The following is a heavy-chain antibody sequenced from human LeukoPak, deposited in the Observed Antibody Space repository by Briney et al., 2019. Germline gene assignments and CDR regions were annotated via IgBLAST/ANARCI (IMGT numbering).Heavy chain of an antibody. D-gene: IGHD2-8*02. J-gene: IGHJ3*02. CDR2: VYDNDIS. CDR3: ARGLVLATDDAFDI. Sequence: SETLSLTCSVSGASIRSYFGSWIRQSPGKGLECIGYVYDNDISNFNPSLESRVTILVDRSKSQFSLKLRSVAAADTAVYYCARGLVLATDDAFDIWGPGTMVTVSS. CDR1: GASIRSYF. V-gene: IGHV4-59*01.